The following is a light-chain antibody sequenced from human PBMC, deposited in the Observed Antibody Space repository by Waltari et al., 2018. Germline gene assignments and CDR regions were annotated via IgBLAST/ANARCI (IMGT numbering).Light chain of an antibody. CDR2: GAS. CDR1: QSLPKMY. CDR3: QQYGSSIMYT. Sequence: VLTQSPDTLSLSPGDRATLSCRASQSLPKMYLVWYQQKPGQAPRLLIYGASNRAAGIPDRFSGSGSGTDFTLTISRLEPDDSAVYYCQQYGSSIMYTFGQGTKLEIK. V-gene: IGKV3-20*01. J-gene: IGKJ2*01.